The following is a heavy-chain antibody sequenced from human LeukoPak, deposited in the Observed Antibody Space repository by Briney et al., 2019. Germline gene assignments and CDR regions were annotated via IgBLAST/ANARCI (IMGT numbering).Heavy chain of an antibody. CDR3: ARGTWATLYYYYMDV. CDR2: INSDGSST. J-gene: IGHJ6*03. D-gene: IGHD5-24*01. CDR1: GFTFSSYE. V-gene: IGHV3-74*01. Sequence: GGSLRLSCAASGFTFSSYEMNWVRQAPGKGLVWVSRINSDGSSTSYADSVKGRFTISRDNAKNTLYLQMNSLRAEDTAVYYCARGTWATLYYYYMDVWGKGTTVTVSS.